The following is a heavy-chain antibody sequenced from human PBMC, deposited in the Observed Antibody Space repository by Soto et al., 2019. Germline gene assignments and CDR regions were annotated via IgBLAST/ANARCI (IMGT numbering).Heavy chain of an antibody. CDR2: ISASGGGT. D-gene: IGHD6-6*01. Sequence: QPGGSLRLGCASCGFSCGSCAMTWVRQAPGKGLEWVSTISASGGGTYFADSVKGRFSISRDQSKNTLFLQMNSLRAEDTAIYYCAKSRPAGPAVNFDYWGQGTLVTVSS. V-gene: IGHV3-23*01. J-gene: IGHJ4*02. CDR3: AKSRPAGPAVNFDY. CDR1: GFSCGSCA.